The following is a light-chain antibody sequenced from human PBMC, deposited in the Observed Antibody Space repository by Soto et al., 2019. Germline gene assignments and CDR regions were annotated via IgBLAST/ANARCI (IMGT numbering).Light chain of an antibody. CDR3: QQYDSYLWT. CDR1: QSVSNN. CDR2: GAS. J-gene: IGKJ1*01. Sequence: IVITQSTATLSVSPGERATLSCRASQSVSNNLAWYQQKRGQAPRLLIYGASSRATGIPDRFSGSGSGTEFTLTISSLQPDDFGTYFCQQYDSYLWTFGQGTKVDNK. V-gene: IGKV3D-15*01.